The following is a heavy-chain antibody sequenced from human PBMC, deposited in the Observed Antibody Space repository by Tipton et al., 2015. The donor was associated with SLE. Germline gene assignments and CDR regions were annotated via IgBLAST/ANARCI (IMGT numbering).Heavy chain of an antibody. J-gene: IGHJ4*02. CDR2: IYTSGST. Sequence: TLSLTCTVSGDSISSGNYYWSWIRQPAGKGLEWIGYIYTSGSTKYNPSLKSRVTISVGTSKNQLSLKLSSVTAADTAVYYCARDRELGIEGFDYWGQGTLVTVSS. CDR3: ARDRELGIEGFDY. D-gene: IGHD7-27*01. V-gene: IGHV4-61*09. CDR1: GDSISSGNYY.